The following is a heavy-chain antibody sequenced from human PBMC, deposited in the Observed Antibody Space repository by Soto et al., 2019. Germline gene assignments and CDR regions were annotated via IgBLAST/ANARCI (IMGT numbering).Heavy chain of an antibody. CDR1: GFTFSSHA. CDR3: VAEVGGRGFGD. J-gene: IGHJ4*02. CDR2: ISFNGNDK. Sequence: GGSLRLSCAASGFTFSSHAMHWVRQAPGKGLEWVALISFNGNDKHYPDSVKGRFTISRDNSGNTLYLQMNSLRVDDTAMYYCVAEVGGRGFGDWGQGTLVTVSS. V-gene: IGHV3-30*03. D-gene: IGHD1-26*01.